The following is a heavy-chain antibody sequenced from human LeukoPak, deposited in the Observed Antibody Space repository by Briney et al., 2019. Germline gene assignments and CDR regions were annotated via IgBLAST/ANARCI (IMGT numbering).Heavy chain of an antibody. D-gene: IGHD3-16*02. V-gene: IGHV4-39*01. CDR3: ASNPSILEELSSFDY. Sequence: SETLSLTCTVSGGSISSSSYYWGWIRQPPGKGPEWIGSIYYSGSTYYNPSLKSRVTISVDTSKNQFSLKLSSVTAADTAVYYCASNPSILEELSSFDYWGQGTLVTVSS. CDR2: IYYSGST. J-gene: IGHJ4*02. CDR1: GGSISSSSYY.